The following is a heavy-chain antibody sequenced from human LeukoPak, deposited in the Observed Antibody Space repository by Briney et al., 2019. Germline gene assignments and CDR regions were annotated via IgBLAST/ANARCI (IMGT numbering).Heavy chain of an antibody. D-gene: IGHD3-10*01. CDR3: AREWRFQGSGSYYTPYYYMDV. J-gene: IGHJ6*03. CDR1: GGTFSSYA. V-gene: IGHV1-69*15. Sequence: SVKVSCKASGGTFSSYAISWVRQAPGQGLEWMGRIIPIFGTANSAQKFQGRVTITADESTSTAYMELSSLRSEDTAVYYCAREWRFQGSGSYYTPYYYMDVWGKGTTVTVSS. CDR2: IIPIFGTA.